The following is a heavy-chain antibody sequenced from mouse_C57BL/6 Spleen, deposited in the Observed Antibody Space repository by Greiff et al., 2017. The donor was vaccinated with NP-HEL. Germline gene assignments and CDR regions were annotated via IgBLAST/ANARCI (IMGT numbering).Heavy chain of an antibody. D-gene: IGHD1-1*01. J-gene: IGHJ2*01. CDR2: IYPSDSET. Sequence: VKLQQPGAELVRPGSSVKLSCKASGYTFTSYWMDWVKQRPGQGLEWIGNIYPSDSETHYNQKFKDKATLTVDKSSSTAYMQLSSLTSEDSAVYYCARHYYGSSYVFDYWGQGTTLTVSS. CDR3: ARHYYGSSYVFDY. V-gene: IGHV1-61*01. CDR1: GYTFTSYW.